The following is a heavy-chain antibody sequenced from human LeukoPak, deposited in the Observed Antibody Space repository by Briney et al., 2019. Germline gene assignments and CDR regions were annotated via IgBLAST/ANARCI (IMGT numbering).Heavy chain of an antibody. Sequence: GGSLRLSCAASGFTFDDYGMSWVRQAPGKGLEWVFGINWNGGSTGYADSVKGRFTISRDNAKNSLYLQMNSLRAEDTALYYCARAGGDYGDGYAYFDYWGQGTLVTVSS. CDR1: GFTFDDYG. CDR3: ARAGGDYGDGYAYFDY. D-gene: IGHD4-17*01. CDR2: INWNGGST. V-gene: IGHV3-20*04. J-gene: IGHJ4*02.